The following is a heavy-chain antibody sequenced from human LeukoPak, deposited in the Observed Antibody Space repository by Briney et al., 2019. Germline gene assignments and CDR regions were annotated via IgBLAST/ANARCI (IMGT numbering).Heavy chain of an antibody. Sequence: GGSLRLSCAASGFTFSSYAMHWVRQAPGKGLEWVAVISYDGSNKYYADSVKGRFTISRDNSKNTPYLQMNSLRAEDTAVYYCARGYYDSSGYFYYYYGMDVWGQGTTITVSS. V-gene: IGHV3-30*04. CDR3: ARGYYDSSGYFYYYYGMDV. D-gene: IGHD3-22*01. CDR1: GFTFSSYA. CDR2: ISYDGSNK. J-gene: IGHJ6*02.